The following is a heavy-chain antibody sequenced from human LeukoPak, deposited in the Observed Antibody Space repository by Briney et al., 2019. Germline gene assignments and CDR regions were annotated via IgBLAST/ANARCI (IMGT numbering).Heavy chain of an antibody. CDR1: GGSISSSSYY. V-gene: IGHV4-39*01. D-gene: IGHD2-2*01. CDR2: IYYSGST. J-gene: IGHJ3*02. Sequence: PSETLSLTCTVSGGSISSSSYYWGWIRQPPGKGLEWIGSIYYSGSTYYNPSLNSRVTISVDTSKNQFSLKLSSVTAADTAVYYCARRAIVVVPAAPADAFDIWGQGTMVTVSS. CDR3: ARRAIVVVPAAPADAFDI.